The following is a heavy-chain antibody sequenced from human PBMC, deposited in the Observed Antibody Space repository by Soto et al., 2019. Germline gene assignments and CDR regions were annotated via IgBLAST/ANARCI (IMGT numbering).Heavy chain of an antibody. D-gene: IGHD5-18*01. CDR2: ISGSGGST. Sequence: GGSLRLSCAASGFTFSSYAMSWVRQAPGKGLEWVSAISGSGGSTHYADSVKGRFTISRDNSKNTLYLQMNSLRAEDTAVYYCAKSKGYSYGPHPFDYWGQGTLVTVSS. CDR3: AKSKGYSYGPHPFDY. CDR1: GFTFSSYA. V-gene: IGHV3-23*01. J-gene: IGHJ4*02.